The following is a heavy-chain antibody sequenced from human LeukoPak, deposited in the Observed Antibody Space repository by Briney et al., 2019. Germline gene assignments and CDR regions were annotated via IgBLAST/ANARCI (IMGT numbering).Heavy chain of an antibody. CDR1: GFTFSNYG. D-gene: IGHD4-17*01. Sequence: PGGTLRLSCAASGFTFSNYGMTWVRQAPGKGLEWVSTISGNDAFTYYADFVKGRFTISRDNSKNTLYLQMNSLRVEDTAVYYCAKATSVTTLFDYWGQGTLVTVSS. V-gene: IGHV3-23*01. J-gene: IGHJ4*02. CDR3: AKATSVTTLFDY. CDR2: ISGNDAFT.